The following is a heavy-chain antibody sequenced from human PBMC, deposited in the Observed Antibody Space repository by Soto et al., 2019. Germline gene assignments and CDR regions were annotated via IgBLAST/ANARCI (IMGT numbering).Heavy chain of an antibody. J-gene: IGHJ4*02. CDR3: ATHAAFLEWLSV. CDR1: GFTFSDYY. D-gene: IGHD3-3*02. CDR2: ISSSGSTI. V-gene: IGHV3-11*01. Sequence: QVQLVESGGGLVKPGGSLRLSCAASGFTFSDYYMSWIRQAPGKGLERASYISSSGSTIYYADSVKGRFTISRDNAKNSLYLQMNSLRGEDTAVYYCATHAAFLEWLSVWVQGTLVTVS.